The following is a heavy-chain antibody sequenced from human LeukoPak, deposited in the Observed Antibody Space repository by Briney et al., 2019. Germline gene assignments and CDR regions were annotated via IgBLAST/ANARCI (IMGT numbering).Heavy chain of an antibody. CDR1: GFTFSASA. CDR2: ISAGGESK. D-gene: IGHD6-19*01. CDR3: AKDPSSGWYVNAFDM. Sequence: GGSLSLSCAASGFTFSASAMSWVRQAPRKGLPLVSSISAGGESKHYADSVEGRFTISRDNSKNTLYLQMNSLRAEDTAVYYCAKDPSSGWYVNAFDMWGQGTVVTVSS. J-gene: IGHJ3*02. V-gene: IGHV3-23*01.